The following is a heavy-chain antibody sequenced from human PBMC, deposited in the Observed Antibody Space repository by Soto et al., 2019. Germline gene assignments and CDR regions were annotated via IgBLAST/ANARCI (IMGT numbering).Heavy chain of an antibody. Sequence: GGSLRLSCAASGFTFSSYPMTWVRQAPGKGLEWVSALSGSGISTYYADTVKGRFTISRDNSRNTLYLQVNSLRAEDTAVYYCATSYDSSGYDYWGQGTLVTVSS. CDR1: GFTFSSYP. J-gene: IGHJ4*02. CDR3: ATSYDSSGYDY. D-gene: IGHD3-22*01. CDR2: LSGSGIST. V-gene: IGHV3-23*01.